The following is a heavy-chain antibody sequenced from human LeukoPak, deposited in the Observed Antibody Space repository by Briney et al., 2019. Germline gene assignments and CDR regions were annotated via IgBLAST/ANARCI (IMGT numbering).Heavy chain of an antibody. CDR3: ARDSINFSGYFDY. J-gene: IGHJ4*02. Sequence: KESGPALVKPTQTLTLTCTFSGFSLSTSGMRVSWIHQPPGKALEWLARIDWDDDKFYSTSLKTRLTISKDTSKNQVVLTMTNMDPVDTATYYCARDSINFSGYFDYWGQGTLVTVSS. V-gene: IGHV2-70*04. D-gene: IGHD2/OR15-2a*01. CDR1: GFSLSTSGMR. CDR2: IDWDDDK.